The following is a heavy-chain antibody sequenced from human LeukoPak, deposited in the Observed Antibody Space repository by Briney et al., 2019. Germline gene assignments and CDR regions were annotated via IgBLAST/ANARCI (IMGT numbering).Heavy chain of an antibody. CDR2: ISSSGSTI. CDR1: VFTSSDYY. V-gene: IGHV3-11*04. CDR3: ARAMATTTFDY. D-gene: IGHD5-24*01. J-gene: IGHJ4*02. Sequence: GGTLRHSSAASVFTSSDYYMSWVRQGPGEGLEWVSYISSSGSTIYYADSVKGRFTISRDNAKNSLYLQMNSLRAEDTAVYYCARAMATTTFDYWGQGTLVTVSS.